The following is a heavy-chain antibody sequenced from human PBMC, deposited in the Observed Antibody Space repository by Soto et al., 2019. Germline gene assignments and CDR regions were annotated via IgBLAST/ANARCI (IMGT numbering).Heavy chain of an antibody. J-gene: IGHJ4*02. CDR2: IYWDDDK. CDR3: AHSSGFGETREPIFDY. CDR1: GFSLSTSGVG. Sequence: QITLKESGPTLVKPTQTLTLTCTFSGFSLSTSGVGVGWIRQPPGKALEWLALIYWDDDKRYSPSLKSRLTITKDTSKNQVVLTMTNMDPVDTATYYCAHSSGFGETREPIFDYWGQGTLVTVSS. D-gene: IGHD3-10*01. V-gene: IGHV2-5*02.